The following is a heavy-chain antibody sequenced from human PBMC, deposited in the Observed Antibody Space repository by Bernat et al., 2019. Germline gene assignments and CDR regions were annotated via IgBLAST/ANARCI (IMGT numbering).Heavy chain of an antibody. J-gene: IGHJ3*02. CDR3: AREGRGGDYGEGGAFDI. CDR1: GFTFSSYG. CDR2: IWYDGSNK. Sequence: QVQLVESGGGVVQPGRSLRLSCAASGFTFSSYGMHWVRQAPGKGLEWVAVIWYDGSNKYYADSVKGRFTISRDNSKTTLYLQMNSLRAEDTAVYYCAREGRGGDYGEGGAFDIWGQGTMVTVSS. D-gene: IGHD4-17*01. V-gene: IGHV3-33*01.